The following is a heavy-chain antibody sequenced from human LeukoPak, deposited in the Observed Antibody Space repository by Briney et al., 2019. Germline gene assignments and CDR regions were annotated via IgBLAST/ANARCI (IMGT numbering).Heavy chain of an antibody. D-gene: IGHD3-10*01. V-gene: IGHV3-21*01. CDR3: ARDRGFGELFFDY. Sequence: GGSLRLSCAASGFTFSSYSMNWVRQAPGKGVEGVSSISSSSSYVYYADSVKGRFTISRDNPKNSLYLQMNSLRAEDTAVYYCARDRGFGELFFDYWGQGTLVTVSS. CDR2: ISSSSSYV. CDR1: GFTFSSYS. J-gene: IGHJ4*02.